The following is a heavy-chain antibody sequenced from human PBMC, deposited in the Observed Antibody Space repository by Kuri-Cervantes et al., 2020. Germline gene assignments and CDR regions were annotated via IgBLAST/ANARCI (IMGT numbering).Heavy chain of an antibody. Sequence: SETLSLTCAVYGGSFSGYYWSWIRQPPGKGLEWIGEINHSGSTNYNPSLKSRVTISVDTSKNQFSLKLSSVTAADTAVYYCARPIWIGGGVCFDPWGQGTLVTVSS. D-gene: IGHD2-21*01. J-gene: IGHJ5*02. CDR2: INHSGST. CDR3: ARPIWIGGGVCFDP. CDR1: GGSFSGYY. V-gene: IGHV4-34*01.